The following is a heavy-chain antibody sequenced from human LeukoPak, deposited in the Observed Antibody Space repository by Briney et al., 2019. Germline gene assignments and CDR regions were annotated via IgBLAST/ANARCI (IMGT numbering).Heavy chain of an antibody. D-gene: IGHD5-18*01. CDR1: GGSFSGYY. CDR3: ARTPGYSYGYGYFDY. V-gene: IGHV4-59*01. J-gene: IGHJ4*02. Sequence: SETLSLTCAVYGGSFSGYYWSWIRQPPGKGLEWIGYVYYSGSTNYNPSLKSRVAISVDTSKNQFSLRLSSVTAADTAVYYCARTPGYSYGYGYFDYWGQGNLVTVSS. CDR2: VYYSGST.